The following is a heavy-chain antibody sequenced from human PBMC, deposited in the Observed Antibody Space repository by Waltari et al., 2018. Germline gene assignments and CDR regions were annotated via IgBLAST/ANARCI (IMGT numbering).Heavy chain of an antibody. CDR2: IKPNSGGT. D-gene: IGHD1-1*01. CDR1: GYTFTGYY. V-gene: IGHV1-2*02. CDR3: ARDLEQSPLYYYYYGMDV. Sequence: QVQLVQSGAEVKKPGASVKVSCKASGYTFTGYYMHWVRQAPGQGLEWMGWIKPNSGGTNNAQKFQGRVTMTRDTSISTAYMGLSRLRSDDTAVYYCARDLEQSPLYYYYYGMDVWGQGTTVTVSS. J-gene: IGHJ6*02.